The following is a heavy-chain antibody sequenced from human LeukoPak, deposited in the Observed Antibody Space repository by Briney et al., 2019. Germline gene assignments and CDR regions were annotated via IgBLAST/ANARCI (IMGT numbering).Heavy chain of an antibody. CDR3: ARGLLGYSSIYYYYYMDV. J-gene: IGHJ6*03. CDR1: GYTLAELS. D-gene: IGHD6-13*01. V-gene: IGHV1-24*01. Sequence: ASVKVSCKVSGYTLAELSMHWVRQAPGKGLEWMGGFDPEDGETIYAQKFQGRVTMTEDTSTDTAYMELSSLRSEDTAVYYCARGLLGYSSIYYYYYMDVWGKGTTVTVSS. CDR2: FDPEDGET.